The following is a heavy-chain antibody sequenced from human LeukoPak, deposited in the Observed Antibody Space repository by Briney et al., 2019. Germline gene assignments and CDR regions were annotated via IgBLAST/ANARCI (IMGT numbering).Heavy chain of an antibody. Sequence: GGSLRLSCAASGFTFSSYGMHWVRQAPGKGLEWVAVISYDGSNKYYADSVKGRFTISRDNSENTLYLQMNSLRAEDTAVYYCAKDWGSGWYFDYWGQGTLVTVSS. CDR1: GFTFSSYG. CDR2: ISYDGSNK. V-gene: IGHV3-30*18. CDR3: AKDWGSGWYFDY. J-gene: IGHJ4*02. D-gene: IGHD6-19*01.